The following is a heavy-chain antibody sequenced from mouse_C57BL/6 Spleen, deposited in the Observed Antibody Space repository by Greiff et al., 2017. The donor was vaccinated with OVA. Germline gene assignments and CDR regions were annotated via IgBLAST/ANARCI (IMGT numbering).Heavy chain of an antibody. J-gene: IGHJ1*03. Sequence: VKLVESGPELVKPGASVKLSCKASGYTFTSYDINWVKQRPGQGLEWIGWIYPRDGSTKYNEKFKGKATLTVDTSSSTAYMELHSLTSEDSAVYFCARYYGSSYYWYFDVWGTGTTVTVSS. CDR3: ARYYGSSYYWYFDV. CDR2: IYPRDGST. CDR1: GYTFTSYD. D-gene: IGHD1-1*01. V-gene: IGHV1-85*01.